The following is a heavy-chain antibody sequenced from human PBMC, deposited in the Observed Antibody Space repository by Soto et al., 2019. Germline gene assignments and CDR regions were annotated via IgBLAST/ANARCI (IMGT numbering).Heavy chain of an antibody. J-gene: IGHJ4*02. CDR2: ISTSIDAT. V-gene: IGHV3-23*01. CDR3: AKDRTVAARNFDY. Sequence: GGSLRLSCAASGFAFSNYAMHWVRQAPGKGLEWVSSISTSIDATYYADSVKGRFTISRDDSKNTLYLQMNSLRAEDSAVYYCAKDRTVAARNFDYWGQGTQVTVSS. CDR1: GFAFSNYA. D-gene: IGHD6-6*01.